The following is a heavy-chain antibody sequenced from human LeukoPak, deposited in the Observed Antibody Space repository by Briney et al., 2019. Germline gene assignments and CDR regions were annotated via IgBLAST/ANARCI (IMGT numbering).Heavy chain of an antibody. CDR1: GGSMRGESVD. J-gene: IGHJ4*02. V-gene: IGHV4-61*02. CDR2: IYTSGST. D-gene: IGHD2-15*01. CDR3: AREQAGVVVAATFDY. Sequence: THSGTPIGSGGSMRGESVDRGGRRNPTGKRLEWIGRIYTSGSTNYNPSLKSRVTISVDTSKNQFSLKLSSVTAADTAVYYCAREQAGVVVAATFDYWGQGTLVTVSS.